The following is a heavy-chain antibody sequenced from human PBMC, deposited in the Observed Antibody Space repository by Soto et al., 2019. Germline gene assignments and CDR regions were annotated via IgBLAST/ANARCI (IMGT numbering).Heavy chain of an antibody. D-gene: IGHD2-2*01. CDR2: ISSSSSTI. CDR3: ARKDIVVVPAAMRYYYYGMDV. J-gene: IGHJ6*02. CDR1: GFTFSSYS. V-gene: IGHV3-48*02. Sequence: PGGSLRLSCAASGFTFSSYSMNWVRQAPGKGLEWVSFISSSSSTIYYADSVKGRFTISRDNAKNSLYLQMNSLRDEDTAVYYCARKDIVVVPAAMRYYYYGMDVWGQGTTVTVSS.